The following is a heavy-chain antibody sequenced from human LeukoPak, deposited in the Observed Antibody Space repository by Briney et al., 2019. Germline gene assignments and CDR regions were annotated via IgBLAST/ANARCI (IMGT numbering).Heavy chain of an antibody. V-gene: IGHV1-18*01. CDR1: GYTFTNYG. J-gene: IGHJ4*02. CDR2: ISGYNGNT. Sequence: ASVKVSCKASGYTFTNYGISWIRQAPGQGLEWMGWISGYNGNTKYAQKFQGRVTMTTDTSTSTAYMDLRSLRSDDTAVYYCARVDIVGATTGDYWGQGTLVTVSS. CDR3: ARVDIVGATTGDY. D-gene: IGHD1-26*01.